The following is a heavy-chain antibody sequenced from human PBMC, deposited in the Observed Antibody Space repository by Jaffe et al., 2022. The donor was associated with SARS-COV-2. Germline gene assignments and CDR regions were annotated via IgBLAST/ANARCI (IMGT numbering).Heavy chain of an antibody. J-gene: IGHJ4*02. CDR1: GFTFSSYA. D-gene: IGHD5-12*01. CDR2: ISGSGGST. Sequence: EVQLVESGGGLVQPGGSLRLSCAASGFTFSSYAMSWVRQAPGKGLEWVSAISGSGGSTYYADSVKGRFTISRDNSKNTLYLQMNSLRAEDTAVYYCAKDSGYSGYDKGPLFDYWGQGTLVTVSS. V-gene: IGHV3-23*04. CDR3: AKDSGYSGYDKGPLFDY.